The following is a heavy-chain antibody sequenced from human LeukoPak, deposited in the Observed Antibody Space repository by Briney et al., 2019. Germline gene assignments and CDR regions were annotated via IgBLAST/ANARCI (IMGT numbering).Heavy chain of an antibody. Sequence: GGSLRLSCAASGFTFSSNGMHWVRQAPGKGLEWVAVISYDGTKTYYADSVKGRFTISRDISKSTLYLQMNSLRADDTAVYYCAKDYFYSGGLVTSTLYYFDHWGQGTLVTVSS. V-gene: IGHV3-30*18. J-gene: IGHJ4*02. D-gene: IGHD2-21*02. CDR1: GFTFSSNG. CDR3: AKDYFYSGGLVTSTLYYFDH. CDR2: ISYDGTKT.